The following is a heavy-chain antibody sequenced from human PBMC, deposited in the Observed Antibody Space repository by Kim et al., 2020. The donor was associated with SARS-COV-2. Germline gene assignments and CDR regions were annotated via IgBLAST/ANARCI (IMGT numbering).Heavy chain of an antibody. CDR2: ISWNSGSI. J-gene: IGHJ3*02. CDR3: AKGGGGDIVLMVYAIRGDTFDI. V-gene: IGHV3-9*01. D-gene: IGHD2-8*01. CDR1: GFTFGDYA. Sequence: GGSLRLSCAASGFTFGDYAMHWVRQAPGKGLEWVSGISWNSGSIGYADSVKGRITISRDNAKNYLYLQMNSLRAEDTALYYCAKGGGGDIVLMVYAIRGDTFDIWGQGTMVTVSS.